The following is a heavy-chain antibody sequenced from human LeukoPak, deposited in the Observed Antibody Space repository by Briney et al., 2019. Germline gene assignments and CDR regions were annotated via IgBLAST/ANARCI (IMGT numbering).Heavy chain of an antibody. V-gene: IGHV4-61*02. CDR1: GGSISSAGYC. D-gene: IGHD4-23*01. Sequence: SETLSLTCTVSGGSISSAGYCWSWIRQPAGKGVEWIGRIYASGSTNYNPSLRGRVTISVDASKNQISLKLTSVTATDTAVYYCARERDYSGTFDYWGQGTLVTVSS. J-gene: IGHJ4*02. CDR3: ARERDYSGTFDY. CDR2: IYASGST.